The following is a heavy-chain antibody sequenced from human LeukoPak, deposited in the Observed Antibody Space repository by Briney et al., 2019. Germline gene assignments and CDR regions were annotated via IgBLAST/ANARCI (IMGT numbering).Heavy chain of an antibody. Sequence: GGSLRLSCAASGFSFSIYAMSWVRQAPGKGLEWVSTFFSDTGKTDYADSVKGRFTISRDTSKNTLYLQMNSPRAEDTAVYYCAKRGAGSGGLHHWGQGTLVTVSS. D-gene: IGHD6-19*01. CDR3: AKRGAGSGGLHH. V-gene: IGHV3-23*01. CDR2: FFSDTGKT. CDR1: GFSFSIYA. J-gene: IGHJ5*02.